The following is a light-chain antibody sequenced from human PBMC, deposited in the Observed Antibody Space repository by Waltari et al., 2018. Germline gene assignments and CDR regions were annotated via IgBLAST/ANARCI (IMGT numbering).Light chain of an antibody. CDR2: AAS. V-gene: IGKV1-12*01. J-gene: IGKJ2*01. CDR3: QQGNSFPYT. Sequence: DIQMTQSPSSLSASVGDRVTITCRASQDIGSWLAWYQQKPGKAPKLLIYAASRLESGVPPRLSGSGSGTDFILAISSLQPEDCGTFYCQQGNSFPYTFGQGTKLEI. CDR1: QDIGSW.